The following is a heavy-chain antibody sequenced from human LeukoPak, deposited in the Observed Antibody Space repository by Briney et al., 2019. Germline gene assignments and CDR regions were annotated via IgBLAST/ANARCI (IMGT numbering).Heavy chain of an antibody. D-gene: IGHD2-15*01. CDR3: ARVRAYWWEDY. V-gene: IGHV3-21*01. CDR1: GFTFSSYS. CDR2: ITTTFYT. Sequence: GGSLRLSCTASGFTFSSYSFNWIRQLPGKELEWISSITTTFYTYYTHSLKGRFTISRSNAKKSLYLQMIVLSAEDAALYYWARVRAYWWEDYWGQGTLVTVSS. J-gene: IGHJ4*02.